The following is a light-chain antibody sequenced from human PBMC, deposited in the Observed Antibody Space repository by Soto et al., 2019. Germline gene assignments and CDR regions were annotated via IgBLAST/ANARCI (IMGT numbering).Light chain of an antibody. CDR2: DVS. V-gene: IGLV2-14*03. Sequence: QSALTQPASVSGSPGQSITISCTGTSSDVGGYNFVSWYQHHPGKAPKFIIYDVSKRPSGVSDRFSGSKTGNMASLTISWLQAEDEADYYCSSYTSRDREVTEVFGGGTKLTVL. CDR3: SSYTSRDREVTEV. CDR1: SSDVGGYNF. J-gene: IGLJ2*01.